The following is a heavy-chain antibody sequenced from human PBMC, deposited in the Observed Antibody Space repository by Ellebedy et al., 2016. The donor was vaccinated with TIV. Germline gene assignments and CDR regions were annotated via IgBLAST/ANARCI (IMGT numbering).Heavy chain of an antibody. D-gene: IGHD4-23*01. Sequence: GESLKISXAASGFTFKNYWMTWVRQAPGKGLEWVTNIKHDGSEKYYVDSVKGRFTISRDNANNSLYLQMNSLRAEDTAVYYCARDHHYGGNSDAWGQGTLVTVSS. CDR2: IKHDGSEK. J-gene: IGHJ5*02. CDR3: ARDHHYGGNSDA. CDR1: GFTFKNYW. V-gene: IGHV3-7*01.